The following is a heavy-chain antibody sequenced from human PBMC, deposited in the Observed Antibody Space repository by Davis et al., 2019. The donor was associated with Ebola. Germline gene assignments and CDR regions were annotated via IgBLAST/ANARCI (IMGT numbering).Heavy chain of an antibody. D-gene: IGHD2-21*02. Sequence: PGGSLRLSCAASGFTFSSYGMHWVRQAPGKGLEWVAVISYDGSNKYYADSVKGRFTISRDNSKNTLYLQMNSLRAEDTAVYYCVRDPALVVTGGGWSFDLWGRGTLVTVSS. J-gene: IGHJ2*01. CDR3: VRDPALVVTGGGWSFDL. CDR2: ISYDGSNK. V-gene: IGHV3-30*03. CDR1: GFTFSSYG.